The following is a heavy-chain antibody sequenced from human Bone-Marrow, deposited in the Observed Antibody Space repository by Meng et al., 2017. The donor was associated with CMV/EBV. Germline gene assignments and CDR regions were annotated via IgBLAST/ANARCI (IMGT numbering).Heavy chain of an antibody. Sequence: GSLRLSCTVSGGSISSYYWSWIRQPPGKGLEWIGYIYYSGSTNYNPSLKSRVTISVDTSKNQFSLKLSSVTAADTVVYYCARDGDYWCQGTRVTGSS. CDR1: GGSISSYY. CDR2: IYYSGST. J-gene: IGHJ4*02. V-gene: IGHV4-59*01. CDR3: ARDGDY.